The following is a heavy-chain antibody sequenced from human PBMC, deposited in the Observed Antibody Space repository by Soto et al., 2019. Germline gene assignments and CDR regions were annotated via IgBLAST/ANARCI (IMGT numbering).Heavy chain of an antibody. J-gene: IGHJ5*02. D-gene: IGHD3-10*01. Sequence: PSETLSLTCAVYGGSFSGYYWSWIRQPPGKGLEWIGEINHSGSTNYNPSLKSRVTISVDTSKNQFSLKLSSVTAADTAVYYCARWVRGTMSWFDPWGQGTLVTVSS. CDR2: INHSGST. V-gene: IGHV4-34*01. CDR1: GGSFSGYY. CDR3: ARWVRGTMSWFDP.